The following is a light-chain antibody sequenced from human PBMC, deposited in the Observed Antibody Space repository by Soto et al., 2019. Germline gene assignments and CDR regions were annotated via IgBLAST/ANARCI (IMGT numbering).Light chain of an antibody. V-gene: IGKV3-20*01. CDR1: QTVINNY. CDR2: GAS. J-gene: IGKJ3*01. Sequence: EIVLTQSPGTLSLSPGDRATLSCRASQTVINNYLAWYQQVPGQAPRLLIYGASGRTTGIPDRFSGSGSGTDFTLTISRLEPEDFAVYYCQQYGTSPPTFGPGTKVDIK. CDR3: QQYGTSPPT.